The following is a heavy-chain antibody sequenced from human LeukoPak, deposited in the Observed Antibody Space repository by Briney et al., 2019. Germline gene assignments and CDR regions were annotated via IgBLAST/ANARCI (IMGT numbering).Heavy chain of an antibody. Sequence: GGSLRLSCAASGFTVSSNYMSWVRQAPGKGLEWVSVIYSGGSTYYADSVKGRFTISRDNSKNTLYLQMNSLRAKDTAVYYCARDPSVLYFQHWGQGTLVTVSS. D-gene: IGHD1-14*01. CDR2: IYSGGST. J-gene: IGHJ1*01. V-gene: IGHV3-66*01. CDR3: ARDPSVLYFQH. CDR1: GFTVSSNY.